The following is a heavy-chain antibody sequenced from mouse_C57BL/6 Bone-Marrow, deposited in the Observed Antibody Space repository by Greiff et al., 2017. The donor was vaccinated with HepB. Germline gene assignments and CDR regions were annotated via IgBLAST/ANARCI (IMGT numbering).Heavy chain of an antibody. J-gene: IGHJ3*01. Sequence: EVQLQQSGPELVKPGASVKISCKASGYTFTDYYMNWVKQSHGKSLEWIGDINPNNGGTSYNQKFKGKATLTVDKSSSTAYMELRSLTSEDSAVYYCARTPLYYGSSFAWFAYWGQGTLVTVSA. CDR3: ARTPLYYGSSFAWFAY. CDR1: GYTFTDYY. D-gene: IGHD1-1*01. V-gene: IGHV1-26*01. CDR2: INPNNGGT.